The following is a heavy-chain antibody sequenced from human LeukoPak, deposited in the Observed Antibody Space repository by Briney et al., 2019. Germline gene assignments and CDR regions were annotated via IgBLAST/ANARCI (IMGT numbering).Heavy chain of an antibody. J-gene: IGHJ4*02. V-gene: IGHV3-15*01. CDR1: GFTFSNAW. CDR2: IKSKTDGGTT. D-gene: IGHD2-15*01. CDR3: AKNNRLYCSGGSCYVDY. Sequence: PGGSLRLSCAASGFTFSNAWMSWVRQAPGKGLEWVGRIKSKTDGGTTDYAAPVKGRFTISRDDSKNTLYLQMNSLRAEDTAVYYCAKNNRLYCSGGSCYVDYWGQGTLVTVSS.